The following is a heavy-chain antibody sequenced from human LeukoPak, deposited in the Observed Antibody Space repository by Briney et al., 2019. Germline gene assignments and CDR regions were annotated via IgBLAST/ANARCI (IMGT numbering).Heavy chain of an antibody. D-gene: IGHD5-18*01. Sequence: GGSLRLSCAASGFTFSSYGMHWVRQAPGKGLGWVAFIRYDGSNKYYADSVKGRFTVSRDNSKNTLYLQMNSLRAEDTAVYYCARDSLSGYSYGSLGYWGQGTLVTVSS. CDR3: ARDSLSGYSYGSLGY. J-gene: IGHJ4*02. CDR2: IRYDGSNK. V-gene: IGHV3-30*02. CDR1: GFTFSSYG.